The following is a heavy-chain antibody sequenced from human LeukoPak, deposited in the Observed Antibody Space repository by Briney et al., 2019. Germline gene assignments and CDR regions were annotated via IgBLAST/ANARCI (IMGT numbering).Heavy chain of an antibody. Sequence: GGSLRLSCAASGFTFSSYAMSWVRQAPGKGLEWVSVITGSGDNTYYADSVRGRFTISRDNSKNTLYLQMNSLRAEDTAIYYCARHLIYSYIPFDNWGQGTLVTVSS. CDR3: ARHLIYSYIPFDN. CDR2: ITGSGDNT. D-gene: IGHD3-16*02. J-gene: IGHJ4*02. V-gene: IGHV3-23*01. CDR1: GFTFSSYA.